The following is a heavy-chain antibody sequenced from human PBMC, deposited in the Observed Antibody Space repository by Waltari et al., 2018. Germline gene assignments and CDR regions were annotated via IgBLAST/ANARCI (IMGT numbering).Heavy chain of an antibody. CDR3: ATVLLYPPWSYSRHWYFDL. V-gene: IGHV1-24*01. Sequence: QVQLVQSGAEVKKPGASVKVSCKVSGYTLTELSMHWVRQAPGKGLEWMGGFDPEDGETIYAQKFQGRVTMTEDTSTDTAYMELSSLRSEDTAVYYCATVLLYPPWSYSRHWYFDLWGRGTLVTVSS. J-gene: IGHJ2*01. CDR1: GYTLTELS. CDR2: FDPEDGET. D-gene: IGHD2-21*01.